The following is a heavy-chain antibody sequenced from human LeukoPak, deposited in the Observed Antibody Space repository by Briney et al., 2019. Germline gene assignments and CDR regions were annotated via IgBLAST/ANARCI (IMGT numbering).Heavy chain of an antibody. CDR3: AKARIAAAGTGSFDV. CDR1: GFTVSRYD. CDR2: FSATDGSA. J-gene: IGHJ3*01. V-gene: IGHV3-23*01. D-gene: IGHD6-13*01. Sequence: GGSLRLPCAASGFTVSRYDMPWVRLAPGKGRECVSAFSATDGSAQYAESVKGRFTTSRDNSKNSLYLQMNRLRDEDTAVYYCAKARIAAAGTGSFDVWGQGTMVTVSS.